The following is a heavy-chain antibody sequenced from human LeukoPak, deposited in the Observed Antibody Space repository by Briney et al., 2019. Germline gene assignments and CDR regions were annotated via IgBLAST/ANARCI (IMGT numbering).Heavy chain of an antibody. CDR3: ARVADYLLFSLDY. V-gene: IGHV4-59*08. CDR1: GGPTRSYY. CDR2: MYYSGST. Sequence: SETLSLTCSVSGGPTRSYYWSWLRQPPGKGLEWLGHMYYSGSTNYNPSLKSRVTMSVDTSKNQFSLKLTSVTAADTAVYYCARVADYLLFSLDYWGQGTLVTVSS. J-gene: IGHJ4*02. D-gene: IGHD2-21*02.